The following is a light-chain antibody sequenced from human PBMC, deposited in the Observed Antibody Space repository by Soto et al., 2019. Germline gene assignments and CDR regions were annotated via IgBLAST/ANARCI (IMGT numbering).Light chain of an antibody. CDR2: GAS. Sequence: EIVMTQSPATLSVSPGERATLSCRASQSVSSSYIAWYQQKRGQAPRRLIYGASIRATGIPDRFSGSGSGTDFTLTISRLEPEDFELYDCQQYRTSHLTCGHVTKVDI. V-gene: IGKV3-20*01. J-gene: IGKJ1*01. CDR3: QQYRTSHLT. CDR1: QSVSSSY.